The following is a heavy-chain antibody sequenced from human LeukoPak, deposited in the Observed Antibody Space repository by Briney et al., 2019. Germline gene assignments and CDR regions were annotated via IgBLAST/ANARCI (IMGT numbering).Heavy chain of an antibody. Sequence: PSETLSLTCAVYGGSFSGYYWSWIRQPPGKGLEWIGEINHSGSTNYNPSLKSRVTISVDTSKNQFSLKLSSVTAADTAVHYCARGLLGGINFWSGYSPTYYFDYRGQGTLVTVSS. CDR2: INHSGST. CDR1: GGSFSGYY. V-gene: IGHV4-34*01. CDR3: ARGLLGGINFWSGYSPTYYFDY. J-gene: IGHJ4*02. D-gene: IGHD3-3*01.